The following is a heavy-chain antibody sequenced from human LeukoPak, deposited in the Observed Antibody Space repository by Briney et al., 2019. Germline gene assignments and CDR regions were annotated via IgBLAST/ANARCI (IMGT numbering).Heavy chain of an antibody. CDR3: ANHPGGSFDY. J-gene: IGHJ4*02. Sequence: ASVKVSCKASGYTFTSYDINWLRQATGQGPEWMGWMNPNSGATGYAQKFQGRVTMTRSTSINTAYMELSSLRSEDTAVYYCANHPGGSFDYWGQGTLVTVSS. CDR1: GYTFTSYD. V-gene: IGHV1-8*01. CDR2: MNPNSGAT. D-gene: IGHD3-16*01.